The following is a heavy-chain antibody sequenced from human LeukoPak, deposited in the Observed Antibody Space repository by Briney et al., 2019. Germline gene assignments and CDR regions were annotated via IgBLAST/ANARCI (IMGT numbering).Heavy chain of an antibody. CDR3: AREDSSSAQATSFDY. J-gene: IGHJ4*02. Sequence: SETLSLTCAVYGGSFSGYYWSWIRQPPGKGLEWIGEINHSGSTNYNPSLKSRVTISVDTSKNQFSLKLSSVTAADTAVYYCAREDSSSAQATSFDYWGQGTLVTVSS. CDR2: INHSGST. D-gene: IGHD6-6*01. V-gene: IGHV4-34*01. CDR1: GGSFSGYY.